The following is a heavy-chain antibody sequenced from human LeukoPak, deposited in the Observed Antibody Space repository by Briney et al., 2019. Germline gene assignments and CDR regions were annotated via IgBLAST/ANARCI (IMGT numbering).Heavy chain of an antibody. CDR3: TRGPTVTFRTYFGMDV. CDR1: GFTFPDHA. CDR2: IRSKSYGGTT. V-gene: IGHV3-49*03. D-gene: IGHD4-17*01. J-gene: IGHJ6*02. Sequence: GGSLRLSCTTSGFTFPDHAMTWFRQAPGKGLEWVGFIRSKSYGGTTECAASVKDRFIISRDDSKSIAYLQMYSLKTEDTAVYFCTRGPTVTFRTYFGMDVWGQGTSVTVSS.